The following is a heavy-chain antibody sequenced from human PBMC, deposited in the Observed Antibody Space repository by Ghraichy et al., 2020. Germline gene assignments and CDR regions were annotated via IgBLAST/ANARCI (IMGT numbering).Heavy chain of an antibody. CDR2: ISYDGSNK. V-gene: IGHV3-30*03. CDR3: AVGLTEGWYFDL. CDR1: GFTFSSYS. D-gene: IGHD1-26*01. Sequence: SCAASGFTFSSYSMHWVRQAPGKGLEWVAVISYDGSNKYYADSVKGRFTISRDNSKNTLYLQMNSLRAEDTAVYYCAVGLTEGWYFDLWGRGTLVTVSA. J-gene: IGHJ2*01.